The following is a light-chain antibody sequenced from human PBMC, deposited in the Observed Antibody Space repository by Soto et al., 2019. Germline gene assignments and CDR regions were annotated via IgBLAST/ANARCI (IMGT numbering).Light chain of an antibody. CDR2: KAS. CDR3: QQYNSLWT. J-gene: IGKJ1*01. Sequence: DIQMTQSPSTLSASVGDRVTITCRASQSISSWLAWYQQKPGKAPKLLIYKASSLESGVPSRFSGSGSGTEFTLPISSLQPDDFATYYCQQYNSLWTFCQGTKVEIK. CDR1: QSISSW. V-gene: IGKV1-5*03.